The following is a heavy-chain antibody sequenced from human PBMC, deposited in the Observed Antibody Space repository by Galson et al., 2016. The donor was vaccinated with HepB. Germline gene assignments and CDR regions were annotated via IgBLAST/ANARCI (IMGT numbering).Heavy chain of an antibody. Sequence: SLRLSCAASGFTLSNYWMNWVRQVPGKGLMWVSHINPDGSNIAYADSVRGRFTISRDNAKNTLYLHMNSRTAEDTAVYYCVRDGAGARPYDSWGQGTLVTVAS. CDR3: VRDGAGARPYDS. V-gene: IGHV3-74*01. D-gene: IGHD1-26*01. CDR1: GFTLSNYW. CDR2: INPDGSNI. J-gene: IGHJ4*02.